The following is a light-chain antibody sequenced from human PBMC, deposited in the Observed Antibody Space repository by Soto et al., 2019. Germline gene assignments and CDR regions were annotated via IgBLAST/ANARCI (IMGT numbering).Light chain of an antibody. CDR2: EAS. J-gene: IGKJ1*01. CDR1: QSVSSSY. V-gene: IGKV3D-20*02. Sequence: EIVLTQSPGTLSLSPGERATLSCRASQSVSSSYLAWYHQKPGQAPRLLIFEASKRATGIPDRISGSGSGTDFTLTISSLEPEDFAVYYCQQRGHWPRTFGQGTKVDIK. CDR3: QQRGHWPRT.